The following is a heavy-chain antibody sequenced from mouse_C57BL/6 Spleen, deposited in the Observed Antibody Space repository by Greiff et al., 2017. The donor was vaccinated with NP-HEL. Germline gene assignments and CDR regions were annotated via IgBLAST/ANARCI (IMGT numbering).Heavy chain of an antibody. Sequence: VQLQQSGPELVKPGASVKIPCKASGYTFTDYNMDWVKQSHGKSLEWIGDINPNNGGTIYNQKFKGKATLTVDKSSSTAYMELRSLTSEDTAVYYCARRYYSNYEGFAYWGQGTLVTVSA. J-gene: IGHJ3*01. D-gene: IGHD2-5*01. CDR1: GYTFTDYN. CDR3: ARRYYSNYEGFAY. CDR2: INPNNGGT. V-gene: IGHV1-18*01.